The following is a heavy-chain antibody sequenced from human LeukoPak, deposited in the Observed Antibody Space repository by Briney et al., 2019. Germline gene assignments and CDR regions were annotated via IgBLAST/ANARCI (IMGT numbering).Heavy chain of an antibody. J-gene: IGHJ3*02. CDR3: AKDRIVGAFNDAFDI. V-gene: IGHV3-74*01. CDR1: GFTFSSYW. CDR2: INTDGSST. D-gene: IGHD1-26*01. Sequence: GGSLRLSCAASGFTFSSYWMHWVRQAPGKGLVWVSRINTDGSSTTYADSVKGRFTISRDNAKNTLYLQMNSLRAEDTAVYYCAKDRIVGAFNDAFDIWGQGTMVTVSS.